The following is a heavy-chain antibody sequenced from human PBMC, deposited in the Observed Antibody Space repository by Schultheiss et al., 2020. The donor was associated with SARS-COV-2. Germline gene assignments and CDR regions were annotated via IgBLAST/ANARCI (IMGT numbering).Heavy chain of an antibody. D-gene: IGHD3-16*02. CDR3: ARDYLTFGGVIVAD. Sequence: GGSLRLSCAASGFTFSSYWMSWVRQAPGKGLEWVANIKEDGSEKNCVDSVKGRFTISRDNAKNSLYLQMNSLRAEDTAVYYCARDYLTFGGVIVADWGQGTLVTVSS. CDR1: GFTFSSYW. J-gene: IGHJ4*02. CDR2: IKEDGSEK. V-gene: IGHV3-7*01.